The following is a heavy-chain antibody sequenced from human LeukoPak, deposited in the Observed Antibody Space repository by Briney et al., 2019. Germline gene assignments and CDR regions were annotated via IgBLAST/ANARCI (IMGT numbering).Heavy chain of an antibody. V-gene: IGHV3-30*03. Sequence: GGSLRLSCAASGFTFSNYGMHCVRQSPGRGLEWVAFLSFDGSNEFYADSLKGRFTISRDNSKDTLYLQMDSLRAEDTALYYCAREEHDYVWGSYRYYYYYGIDVWGQGTTVTVSS. J-gene: IGHJ6*02. CDR1: GFTFSNYG. D-gene: IGHD3-16*02. CDR2: LSFDGSNE. CDR3: AREEHDYVWGSYRYYYYYGIDV.